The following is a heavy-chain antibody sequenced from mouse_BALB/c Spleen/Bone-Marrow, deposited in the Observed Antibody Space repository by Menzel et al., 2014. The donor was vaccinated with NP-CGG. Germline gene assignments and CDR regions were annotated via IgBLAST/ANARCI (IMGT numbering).Heavy chain of an antibody. J-gene: IGHJ3*01. CDR2: IYPGDGST. CDR3: ARSGDSSGYGFAY. D-gene: IGHD3-2*01. V-gene: IGHV1S56*01. CDR1: GYTFTSYD. Sequence: QVQLKHSGPELVKPGALVKISCKASGYTFTSYDINWVKQRPGQGLEWIGWIYPGDGSTKYNEKFKGNATLTADKSSSTAYMQLSSLTSENSAVYFCARSGDSSGYGFAYWGQGTLVTVSA.